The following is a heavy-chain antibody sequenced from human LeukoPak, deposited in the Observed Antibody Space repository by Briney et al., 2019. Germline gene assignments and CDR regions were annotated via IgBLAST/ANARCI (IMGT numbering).Heavy chain of an antibody. CDR1: GGSTSRYY. J-gene: IGHJ4*02. D-gene: IGHD6-13*01. CDR2: LYYSGST. Sequence: SETLSLTCTVSGGSTSRYYWSWIRQPPGQRLEWLGYLYYSGSTTYNPSLKSRLTMSLDTSKNQISLRLISLTAADPAVYYCARLPGIAAIWGQGTLVTVSS. CDR3: ARLPGIAAI. V-gene: IGHV4-59*08.